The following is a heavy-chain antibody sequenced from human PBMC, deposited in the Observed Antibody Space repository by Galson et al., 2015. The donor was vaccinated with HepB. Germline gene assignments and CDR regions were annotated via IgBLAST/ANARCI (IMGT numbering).Heavy chain of an antibody. Sequence: SLRLSCAASGFTFSSYGMHWVRQAPGKGLEWVAVIYNDGTTHYADSVKGRFTISRDSSKNTLYLQMNSLRDDDTAVYYCARVTYYYSGPYSRYFDHWGQGTLVSVSS. CDR2: IYNDGTT. CDR1: GFTFSSYG. D-gene: IGHD3-10*01. J-gene: IGHJ4*02. V-gene: IGHV3-NL1*01. CDR3: ARVTYYYSGPYSRYFDH.